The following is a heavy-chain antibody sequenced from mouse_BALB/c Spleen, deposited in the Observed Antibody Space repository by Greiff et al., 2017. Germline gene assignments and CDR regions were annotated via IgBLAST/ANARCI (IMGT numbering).Heavy chain of an antibody. Sequence: DVMLVESGGGLVQPGGSLKLSCAASGFTFSSYGMSWVRQTPDKRLELVATINSNGGSTYYPDSVKGRFTISRDNAKNTLYLQMSSLKSEDTAMYYCARNDGYYAMDYWGQGTSVTVSS. CDR3: ARNDGYYAMDY. CDR1: GFTFSSYG. V-gene: IGHV5-6-3*01. D-gene: IGHD2-3*01. CDR2: INSNGGST. J-gene: IGHJ4*01.